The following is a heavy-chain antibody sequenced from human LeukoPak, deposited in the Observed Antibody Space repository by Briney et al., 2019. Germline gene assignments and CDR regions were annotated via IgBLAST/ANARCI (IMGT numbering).Heavy chain of an antibody. CDR3: ARDWYSSGWYLRYYYGMDV. Sequence: ASVKVSCKASGYTFTGYYMHWVRQAPGQGLEWMGWINPNRGGTNYAQKFQGRVTMTRDTSISTAYMELSRLRSDDTAVYYCARDWYSSGWYLRYYYGMDVWGQGTTVTVSS. J-gene: IGHJ6*02. CDR2: INPNRGGT. V-gene: IGHV1-2*02. D-gene: IGHD6-19*01. CDR1: GYTFTGYY.